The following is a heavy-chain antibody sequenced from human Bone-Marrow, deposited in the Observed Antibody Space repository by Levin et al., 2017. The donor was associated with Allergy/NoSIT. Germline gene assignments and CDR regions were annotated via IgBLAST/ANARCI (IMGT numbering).Heavy chain of an antibody. Sequence: SVKVSCKASGGTFSSYAISWVRQAPGQGLEWMGGIIPIFGTANYAQKFQGRVTITADESTSTAYMELSSLRSEDTAVYYCASDRNYYDSSGYWGQGTLVTVSS. CDR2: IIPIFGTA. CDR1: GGTFSSYA. J-gene: IGHJ4*02. CDR3: ASDRNYYDSSGY. D-gene: IGHD3-22*01. V-gene: IGHV1-69*13.